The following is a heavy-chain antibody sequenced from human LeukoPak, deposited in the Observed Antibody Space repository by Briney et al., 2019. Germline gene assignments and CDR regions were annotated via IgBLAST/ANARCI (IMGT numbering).Heavy chain of an antibody. CDR1: GFTFSSYS. D-gene: IGHD3-22*01. CDR2: ISSSSSYI. CDR3: ARSSNEVVASPAFDI. Sequence: PGGSLRLSYAASGFTFSSYSMNWVRQAPGKGLEWVSSISSSSSYIYYADSVKGRFTISRDNSKNTLYLQMGSLRAEDMAVYYCARSSNEVVASPAFDIWGQGTMVTVSS. J-gene: IGHJ3*02. V-gene: IGHV3-21*01.